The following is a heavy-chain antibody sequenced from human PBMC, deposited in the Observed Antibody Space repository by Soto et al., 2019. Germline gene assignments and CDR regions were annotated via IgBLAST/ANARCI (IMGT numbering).Heavy chain of an antibody. CDR1: GFTFSSYA. D-gene: IGHD2-2*01. V-gene: IGHV3-30-3*01. CDR3: ARAPSAAMPDY. J-gene: IGHJ4*02. Sequence: QVQLVESGGGVVQPGRSLRLSCAASGFTFSSYAMHWVRQAPGKGLEWVAVISYDGSNKYYADSVKGRFTISRDNSKNTLYLQMNSLRAEDTALYYCARAPSAAMPDYWGQGTLVTVSS. CDR2: ISYDGSNK.